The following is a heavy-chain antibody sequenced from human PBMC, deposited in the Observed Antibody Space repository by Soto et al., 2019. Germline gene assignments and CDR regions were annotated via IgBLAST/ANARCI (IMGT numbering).Heavy chain of an antibody. Sequence: EVQLLESGGGLVQPGGSLRLSCAASGFTFSSYAMSWVRQAPGKGLEWVSAISGSGGSTYYADSVKGRFTISRDNSKNTLYLQMNRLRAEDTAVYYCAKGNYYDSSGYSPNWFDPWGQGTLVTVSS. CDR1: GFTFSSYA. V-gene: IGHV3-23*01. CDR3: AKGNYYDSSGYSPNWFDP. J-gene: IGHJ5*02. D-gene: IGHD3-22*01. CDR2: ISGSGGST.